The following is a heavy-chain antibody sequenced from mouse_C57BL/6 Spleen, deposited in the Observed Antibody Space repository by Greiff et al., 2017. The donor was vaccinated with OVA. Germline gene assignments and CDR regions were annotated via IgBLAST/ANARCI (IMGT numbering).Heavy chain of an antibody. V-gene: IGHV1-69*01. Sequence: QVQLQQPGAELVMPGASVKLSCKASGYTFTSYWMHWVKQRPGQGLEWIGEIDPSDSYTNYNQKFKGKSTLTVDKSSSTAYMQLSSLTSEDSAVYYCAGSSTTVVAFAYWGQGTPLTVSA. D-gene: IGHD1-1*01. CDR2: IDPSDSYT. CDR3: AGSSTTVVAFAY. CDR1: GYTFTSYW. J-gene: IGHJ2*01.